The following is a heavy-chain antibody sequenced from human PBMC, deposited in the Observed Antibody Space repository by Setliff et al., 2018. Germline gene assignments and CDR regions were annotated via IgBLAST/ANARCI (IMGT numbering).Heavy chain of an antibody. CDR1: GFTFSNSD. D-gene: IGHD3-22*01. CDR3: AKTFEGYYSDSSGYYYSAPLYPNMDY. Sequence: GSLRLSCAASGFTFSNSDMSWVRQAPGKGLEWVSTISGNGGRTYYAVSVEGRFTISRDNSKNTLYLQTISLSDEDTALYYCAKTFEGYYSDSSGYYYSAPLYPNMDYWGQGTLVTVSS. V-gene: IGHV3-23*01. J-gene: IGHJ4*02. CDR2: ISGNGGRT.